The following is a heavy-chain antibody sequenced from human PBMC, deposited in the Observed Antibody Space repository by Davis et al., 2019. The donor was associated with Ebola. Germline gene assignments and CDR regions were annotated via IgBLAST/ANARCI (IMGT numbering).Heavy chain of an antibody. CDR1: GGSISSYY. CDR2: IYYSGST. J-gene: IGHJ5*02. CDR3: ARLTSTVTTSWFDP. D-gene: IGHD4-17*01. Sequence: MPGGSLRLSCTVSGGSISSYYWSWIRQPPGKGLEWIGYIYYSGSTNYNPSLKSRVTISVDTSKNQFSLKLSSVTAADTAVYYCARLTSTVTTSWFDPWGQGTLVTVSS. V-gene: IGHV4-59*08.